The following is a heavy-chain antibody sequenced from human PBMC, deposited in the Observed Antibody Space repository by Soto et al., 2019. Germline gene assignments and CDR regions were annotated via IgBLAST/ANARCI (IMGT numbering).Heavy chain of an antibody. V-gene: IGHV5-51*01. CDR2: IYPGDSDT. Sequence: GESLKISCKGSGYSFSSYWIGWVRQMPGKGLEWMGIIYPGDSDTRYSPSFQGQVTISTDKSINTAFLQWSSLHASDTAMYYCASPRYRSSSGHYYYGMDVWGQGTTVTVSS. J-gene: IGHJ6*02. D-gene: IGHD6-6*01. CDR3: ASPRYRSSSGHYYYGMDV. CDR1: GYSFSSYW.